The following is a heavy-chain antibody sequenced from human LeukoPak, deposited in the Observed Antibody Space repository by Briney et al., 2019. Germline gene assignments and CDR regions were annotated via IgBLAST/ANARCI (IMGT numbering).Heavy chain of an antibody. V-gene: IGHV4-30-2*01. Sequence: PSQTLSLTCTVSGGSISSNTHYWSWIRQPPGKGLEWIGYIYRSGTAYYNPSLKSRVTLSIDKSKNQFSLNLSSVTAADTAVYYCARGLYDILTGSSRAFDIWGQGTMVTVSS. CDR3: ARGLYDILTGSSRAFDI. CDR2: IYRSGTA. CDR1: GGSISSNTHY. D-gene: IGHD3-9*01. J-gene: IGHJ3*02.